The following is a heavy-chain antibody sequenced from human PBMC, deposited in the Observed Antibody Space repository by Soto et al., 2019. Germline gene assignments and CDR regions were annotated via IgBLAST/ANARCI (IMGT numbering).Heavy chain of an antibody. J-gene: IGHJ5*02. CDR1: GFTFDDYA. D-gene: IGHD3-16*02. CDR2: ISWNSGSI. Sequence: EVQLVESGGGLVQPGRSLRLSCAASGFTFDDYAMHWVRQAPGKGLEWVSGISWNSGSIGYADSVKGRFTISRDNAKNSLYLQMNSLRAEDTALYYCAKGLRLGELSLTWFDPWGQGTLVTGSS. V-gene: IGHV3-9*01. CDR3: AKGLRLGELSLTWFDP.